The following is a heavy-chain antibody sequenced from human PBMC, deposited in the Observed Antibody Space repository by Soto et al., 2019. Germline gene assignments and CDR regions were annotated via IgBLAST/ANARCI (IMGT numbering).Heavy chain of an antibody. V-gene: IGHV4-59*08. CDR1: GGSISSYY. D-gene: IGHD3-3*01. CDR3: ARHSRSGYYGPNWWFDP. Sequence: SETLSLTCTVSGGSISSYYWSWIRQPPGKGLEWIGYIYYSGSTNYNPSLKSRVTISVDTSKNHFSLKLSSVTAADTAVYYCARHSRSGYYGPNWWFDPWGQGTLVTVSS. CDR2: IYYSGST. J-gene: IGHJ5*02.